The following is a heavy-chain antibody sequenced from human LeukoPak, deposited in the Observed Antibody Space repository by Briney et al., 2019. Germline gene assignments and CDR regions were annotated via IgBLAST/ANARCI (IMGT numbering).Heavy chain of an antibody. CDR1: GGSISSGSYY. D-gene: IGHD6-19*01. Sequence: SETLSLTCTVSGGSISSGSYYWSWIRQPAGKGLEWIGRIYTSGSTNYNPSLKSRVTISVDTSKNQFSLKLSSVTAADTAVYYCARADYSSGWYTYFDYWGQGTLVTVSS. CDR3: ARADYSSGWYTYFDY. CDR2: IYTSGST. J-gene: IGHJ4*02. V-gene: IGHV4-61*02.